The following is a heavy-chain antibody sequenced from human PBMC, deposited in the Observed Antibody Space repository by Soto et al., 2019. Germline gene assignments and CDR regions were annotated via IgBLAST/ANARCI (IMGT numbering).Heavy chain of an antibody. D-gene: IGHD2-15*01. Sequence: PGGSLRLPCAASGYNFSSYSMKWVRQAPGKGLEWVSYISSSSSTIYYADSVKGRFTISRDNAKNSLYLQMNSLRAEDTAVYYCAREDIVVVVAATPEGAFDIWGQGTMVTVSS. V-gene: IGHV3-48*01. CDR3: AREDIVVVVAATPEGAFDI. J-gene: IGHJ3*02. CDR1: GYNFSSYS. CDR2: ISSSSSTI.